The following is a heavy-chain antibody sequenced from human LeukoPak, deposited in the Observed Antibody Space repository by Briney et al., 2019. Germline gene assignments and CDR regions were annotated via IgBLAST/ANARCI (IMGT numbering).Heavy chain of an antibody. J-gene: IGHJ4*02. CDR3: ARRGELTVFGVVMEYYFDY. V-gene: IGHV4-30-4*01. Sequence: SETLSLTCTVSGGSISSGDYYWSWIRHPPGKGLGGFGYIFYGGSTYYNPSLKSRVTTSVDTSKNQFSLRLSSVTAADTAVYYCARRGELTVFGVVMEYYFDYWGQGTLVTVSS. CDR2: IFYGGST. CDR1: GGSISSGDYY. D-gene: IGHD3-3*01.